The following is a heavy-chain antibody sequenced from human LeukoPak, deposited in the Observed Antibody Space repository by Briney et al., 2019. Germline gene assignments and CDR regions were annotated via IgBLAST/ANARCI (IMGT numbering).Heavy chain of an antibody. CDR2: ISGSGGST. CDR1: GFTFSSYA. V-gene: IGHV3-23*01. D-gene: IGHD6-6*01. J-gene: IGHJ4*02. CDR3: ANPSIAARRGFDY. Sequence: AGGSLRLSCAASGFTFSSYAMSWVRQAPGKGLEWVSAISGSGGSTYYADSVKGRFTISRDNSKNTLYLQMNSLRAEDTAVYYRANPSIAARRGFDYWGQGTLVTVSS.